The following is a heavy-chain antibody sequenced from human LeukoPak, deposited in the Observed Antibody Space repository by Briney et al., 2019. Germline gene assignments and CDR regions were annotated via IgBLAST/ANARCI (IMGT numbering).Heavy chain of an antibody. V-gene: IGHV3-23*01. CDR3: AKDGLGSGWYSVFPALRYFDY. CDR2: ISGSGDST. CDR1: GFTFSNYG. J-gene: IGHJ4*02. Sequence: QPGGTLRLSCAVSGFTFSNYGMSWVRQTPGKGLEWVSAISGSGDSTYYADSVKGRFTISRDNSKNTLYLQMNSLRAEDTAVYYCAKDGLGSGWYSVFPALRYFDYWGQGTLVTVSS. D-gene: IGHD6-19*01.